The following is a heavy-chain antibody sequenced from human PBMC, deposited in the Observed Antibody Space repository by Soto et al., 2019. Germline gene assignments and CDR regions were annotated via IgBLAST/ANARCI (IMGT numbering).Heavy chain of an antibody. D-gene: IGHD2-15*01. V-gene: IGHV4-61*01. CDR2: IYYSGST. CDR1: GASVSSASYY. Sequence: PSETLSLTCTVSGASVSSASYYWSWIRQPPGKGLEWIAYIYYSGSTNYNPSLKSRVTISLDTSKNQFSLNLSSVTAADTAVYYCARTIYCSGGTCYFGGFDYWGQGILVTVSS. CDR3: ARTIYCSGGTCYFGGFDY. J-gene: IGHJ4*02.